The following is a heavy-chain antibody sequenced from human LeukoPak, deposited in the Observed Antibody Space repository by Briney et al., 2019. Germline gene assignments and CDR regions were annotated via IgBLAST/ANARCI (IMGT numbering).Heavy chain of an antibody. CDR3: ARDHRLCSSSWYWFDP. Sequence: PGGSLRLSCAASGFTFSSYSMNWVPQAPGKGLEWVSSISSSSSYIYYADSVKGRFTISRDNAKNSLYLQMNSLRAEDTAVYYCARDHRLCSSSWYWFDPWGQGTLVTVSS. CDR1: GFTFSSYS. D-gene: IGHD6-13*01. CDR2: ISSSSSYI. V-gene: IGHV3-21*01. J-gene: IGHJ5*02.